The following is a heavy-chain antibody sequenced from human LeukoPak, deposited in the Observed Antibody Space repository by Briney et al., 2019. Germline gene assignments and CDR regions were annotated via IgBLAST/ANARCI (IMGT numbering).Heavy chain of an antibody. J-gene: IGHJ4*02. V-gene: IGHV3-23*01. CDR3: AKESSGWYSFGYFDY. Sequence: GGSLRLSCAASGFTFSSYAMSWVRQAPGKGLEWVSAISGSGGSTYYADSVKGRFTISRDNSKNTLYLQMNSLRAEDTAVDYCAKESSGWYSFGYFDYWGQGTLVTVSS. CDR1: GFTFSSYA. D-gene: IGHD6-19*01. CDR2: ISGSGGST.